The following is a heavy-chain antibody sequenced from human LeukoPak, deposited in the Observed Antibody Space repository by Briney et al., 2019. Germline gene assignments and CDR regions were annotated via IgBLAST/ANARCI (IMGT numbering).Heavy chain of an antibody. D-gene: IGHD3-22*01. CDR3: ASHYDTSGYHYFDF. Sequence: PGGSLRLSCAASGFTFSSYSMNWVRQARGKGLEWVSSISSTSNYIYYADSVKGRFTISRDSSKSTLYLQMNSLRAEDAAVYYCASHYDTSGYHYFDFRGQGTLVTVSS. V-gene: IGHV3-21*01. CDR2: ISSTSNYI. J-gene: IGHJ4*02. CDR1: GFTFSSYS.